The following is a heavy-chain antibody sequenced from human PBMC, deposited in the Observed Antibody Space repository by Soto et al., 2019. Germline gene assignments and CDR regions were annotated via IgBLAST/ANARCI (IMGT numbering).Heavy chain of an antibody. D-gene: IGHD4-17*01. Sequence: ASGKVSCKASGYTCTSYYMHWVLQAPGQGLEWMGIINPSGGSTSYAQKFQGRVTMTRDTSTSTVYMELSSLRSEDTAVYYCARDYGDYYFDYWGQGPXVTVP. J-gene: IGHJ4*02. CDR2: INPSGGST. V-gene: IGHV1-46*03. CDR1: GYTCTSYY. CDR3: ARDYGDYYFDY.